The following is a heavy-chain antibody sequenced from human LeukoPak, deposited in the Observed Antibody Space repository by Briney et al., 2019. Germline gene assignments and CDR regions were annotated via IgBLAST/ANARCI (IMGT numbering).Heavy chain of an antibody. J-gene: IGHJ4*02. D-gene: IGHD2-21*02. CDR1: GGSFSGYY. CDR2: INHSGST. V-gene: IGHV4-34*01. CDR3: AREAYCGGDCYSGFDY. Sequence: PSETLSLTCAVYGGSFSGYYWSWIRQPPGKGLEWIGEINHSGSTNYNPSLKSRVTISIDTSKNQFSLKLSSVTAADTAVYYCAREAYCGGDCYSGFDYWGQGTLVTVSS.